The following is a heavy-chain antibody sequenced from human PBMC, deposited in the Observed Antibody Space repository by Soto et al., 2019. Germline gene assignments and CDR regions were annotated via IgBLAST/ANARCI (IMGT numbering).Heavy chain of an antibody. J-gene: IGHJ6*02. CDR2: LGAADDP. D-gene: IGHD2-15*01. V-gene: IGHV3-13*05. CDR1: GFYFRDYA. CDR3: ARAYLGRLPRRADYYYAMDV. Sequence: EVQLVESGGGSVQPGESLRLSCAASGFYFRDYAMHWVRQRTGKGLEWVSGLGAADDPYYVASVKGRFSVSRDNAQSSLYLQMDNLRVDDTAVYFCARAYLGRLPRRADYYYAMDVWGRGTTVTVSS.